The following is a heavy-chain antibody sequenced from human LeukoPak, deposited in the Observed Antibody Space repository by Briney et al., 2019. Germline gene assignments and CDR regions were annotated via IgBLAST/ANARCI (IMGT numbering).Heavy chain of an antibody. CDR1: GGTFSSYA. J-gene: IGHJ3*02. V-gene: IGHV1-69*13. D-gene: IGHD1-26*01. CDR2: IIPIFGTA. CDR3: ARGRWELSMGGHAFDI. Sequence: GASVKVSCKASGGTFSSYAISWVRQAPGQGLEWMGGIIPIFGTANYAQKFQGRVTITADESTSTAYMELRSLRSDDTAVYYCARGRWELSMGGHAFDIWGQGTMVTVSS.